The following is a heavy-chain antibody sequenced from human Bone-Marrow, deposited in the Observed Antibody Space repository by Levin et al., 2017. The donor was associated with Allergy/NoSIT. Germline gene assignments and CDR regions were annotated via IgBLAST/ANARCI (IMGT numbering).Heavy chain of an antibody. CDR1: GDSISSGSYY. Sequence: PSETLSLTCTVSGDSISSGSYYWSWIRQPAGEGLEWIGRISTSGSTNYNSSLKSRVTISLDTSKNEFSLRLSSVTAADTAVYYCARASGAISDYIYWGQGTLVTVSS. V-gene: IGHV4-61*02. CDR3: ARASGAISDYIY. J-gene: IGHJ4*02. CDR2: ISTSGST. D-gene: IGHD4-11*01.